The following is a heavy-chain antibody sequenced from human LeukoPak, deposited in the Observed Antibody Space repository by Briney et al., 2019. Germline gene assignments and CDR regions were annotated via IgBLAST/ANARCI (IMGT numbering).Heavy chain of an antibody. V-gene: IGHV3-48*04. J-gene: IGHJ4*02. Sequence: PGGSLRLSCAASGFTLSSYSMNWVRQAPGKGLEWISYIDSDTYGNTIYYADSVKGRFTISRDNAKNSLYLQMNGLRAEDTAVYYCARDSNGYFPDYWGQGTLVTVSS. CDR3: ARDSNGYFPDY. CDR2: IDSDTYGNTI. D-gene: IGHD3-22*01. CDR1: GFTLSSYS.